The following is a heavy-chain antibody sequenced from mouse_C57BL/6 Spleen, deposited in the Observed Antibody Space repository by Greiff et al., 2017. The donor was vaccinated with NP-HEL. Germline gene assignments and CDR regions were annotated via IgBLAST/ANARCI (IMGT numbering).Heavy chain of an antibody. J-gene: IGHJ2*01. D-gene: IGHD2-4*01. CDR3: ARQGLRRGFDY. CDR2: ISGGGGNT. V-gene: IGHV5-9*01. Sequence: EVKLVESGGGLVKPGGSLKLSCAASGFTFSSYTMSWVRQTPEKRLEWVATISGGGGNTYYPDSVKGRFTISRDNAKNTLYLQMSSLRSEDTALYYCARQGLRRGFDYWGQGTTLTVSS. CDR1: GFTFSSYT.